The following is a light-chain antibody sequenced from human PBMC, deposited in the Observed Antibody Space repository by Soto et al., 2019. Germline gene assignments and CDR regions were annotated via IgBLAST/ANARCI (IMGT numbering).Light chain of an antibody. CDR3: QQYNSWRT. J-gene: IGKJ1*01. CDR2: GAS. V-gene: IGKV3-15*01. CDR1: QSVSSN. Sequence: EIVMTQSPATLSVSPGERATLSCRASQSVSSNLAWYQQKSGQAPRLLIYGASPRATGIPARFSGSRSGTAFALTISSLQSEDFAVYYCQQYNSWRTFGQGTKVEIK.